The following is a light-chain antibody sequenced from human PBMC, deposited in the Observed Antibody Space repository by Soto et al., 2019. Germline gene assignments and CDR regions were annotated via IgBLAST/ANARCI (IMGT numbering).Light chain of an antibody. CDR3: SSYTSISVI. CDR2: GVT. V-gene: IGLV2-14*01. Sequence: QSALTQPASVSGSPGQSITISCTGTSSDVGAYNYVSWYQQEPGKAPKLMIYGVTNRPSGVSNRFSGSKSGNTASLTISGLQAEDEADYYCSSYTSISVIFGGGTKVTVL. CDR1: SSDVGAYNY. J-gene: IGLJ2*01.